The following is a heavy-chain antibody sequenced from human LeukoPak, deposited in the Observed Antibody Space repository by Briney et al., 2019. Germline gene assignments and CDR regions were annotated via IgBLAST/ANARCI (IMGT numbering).Heavy chain of an antibody. CDR1: GFTFSSYV. D-gene: IGHD6-19*01. V-gene: IGHV3-53*01. CDR2: IYSGGST. J-gene: IGHJ6*03. Sequence: PGGSLRLSCTASGFTFSSYVMSWVRQAPGKGLEWVSVIYSGGSTYYADSVKGRFTISRDNSKNTLYLQMNSLRAEDTAVYYCARPVIAVAGKYYYYYYMDVWGKGTTVTVSS. CDR3: ARPVIAVAGKYYYYYYMDV.